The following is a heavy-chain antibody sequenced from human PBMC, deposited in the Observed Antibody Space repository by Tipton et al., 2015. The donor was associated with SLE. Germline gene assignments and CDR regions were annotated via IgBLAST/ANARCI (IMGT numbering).Heavy chain of an antibody. Sequence: TLSLTCTVSGGSISSYYWSWIRQPLGKGLEWIGYIYYSGSTNYNPSLKSRVTISVDTSKNQFSLKLSSVTAADTAVYYCAGTYYDFWSGHRNYFDYWGQGTLVTVSS. V-gene: IGHV4-59*08. CDR2: IYYSGST. CDR1: GGSISSYY. J-gene: IGHJ4*02. CDR3: AGTYYDFWSGHRNYFDY. D-gene: IGHD3-3*01.